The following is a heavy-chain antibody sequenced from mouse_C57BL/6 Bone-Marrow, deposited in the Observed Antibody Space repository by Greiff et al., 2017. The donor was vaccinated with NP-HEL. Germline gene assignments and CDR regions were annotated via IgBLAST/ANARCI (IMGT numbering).Heavy chain of an antibody. CDR2: IDPENGDT. CDR1: GFNIKDDY. CDR3: TTTTVDLVDY. Sequence: QLQQSGAELVRPGASVKLSCTASGFNIKDDYMHWVKQRPEQGLEWIGWIDPENGDTEYASKVQGKATITADTSSNTAYLQLSSLTSEDTAVYYCTTTTVDLVDYWGQGTSVTVSS. J-gene: IGHJ4*01. D-gene: IGHD1-1*01. V-gene: IGHV14-4*01.